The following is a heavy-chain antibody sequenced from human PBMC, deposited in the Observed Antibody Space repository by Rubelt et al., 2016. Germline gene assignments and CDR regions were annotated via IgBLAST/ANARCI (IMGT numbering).Heavy chain of an antibody. V-gene: IGHV1-2*06. CDR1: GYTFTGYY. D-gene: IGHD3-10*01. CDR2: INPNSGGT. J-gene: IGHJ4*02. Sequence: QVQLVQSGAEVKKPGASVKVSCKASGYTFTGYYMHWVRQAPGQGLEWMGRINPNSGGTNYAQKFQGRVTMTRDTSISTAYMELSRLRSDDTAVDYCASAPSPTMVRGVIIPYYFDYWAREPWSPSPQ. CDR3: ASAPSPTMVRGVIIPYYFDY.